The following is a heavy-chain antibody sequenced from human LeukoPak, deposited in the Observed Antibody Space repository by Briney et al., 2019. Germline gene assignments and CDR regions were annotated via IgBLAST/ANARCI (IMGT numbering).Heavy chain of an antibody. Sequence: SSETLSLTCAVYGGSFSGYYWSWIRQPPGKGLEWIGEINHSGSTNYNPSLKSRVTISVDTSKNQFSLKLSSVTAADTAVYYCAGGRAIWFGELSYWGQGTLVTVSS. D-gene: IGHD3-10*01. CDR2: INHSGST. V-gene: IGHV4-34*01. CDR3: AGGRAIWFGELSY. CDR1: GGSFSGYY. J-gene: IGHJ4*02.